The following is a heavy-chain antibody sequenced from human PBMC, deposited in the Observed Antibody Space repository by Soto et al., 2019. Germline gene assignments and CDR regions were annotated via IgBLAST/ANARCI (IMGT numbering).Heavy chain of an antibody. CDR2: ISGTGRVT. J-gene: IGHJ1*01. V-gene: IGHV3-23*01. CDR3: AKDVHYDIVTGIEYFDH. D-gene: IGHD3-9*01. CDR1: GFTFSSYA. Sequence: EVQLLESGGGLVQPGGSLKISCAVSGFTFSSYAMSWVRQAPGKGLEWVSGISGTGRVTNYAESVKGRFTISRDNPENTLYLEMKSLRVEDTAVYYCAKDVHYDIVTGIEYFDHWGQGTLVTVSS.